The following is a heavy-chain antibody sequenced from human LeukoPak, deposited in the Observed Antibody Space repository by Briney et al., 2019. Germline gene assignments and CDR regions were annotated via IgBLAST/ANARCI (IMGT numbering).Heavy chain of an antibody. V-gene: IGHV3-20*04. D-gene: IGHD6-19*01. CDR3: ARAPYSSGWYGEVYYYYGMDV. CDR1: GFTVSIND. J-gene: IGHJ6*02. Sequence: RPGGSLRLSCVVSGFTVSINDMSWVRQAPGKGLEWVSGINWIDTNTGYADSVKGRFTISRDNAKNSLYLQMNSLRAEDTALYYCARAPYSSGWYGEVYYYYGMDVWGQGTTVTVSS. CDR2: INWIDTNT.